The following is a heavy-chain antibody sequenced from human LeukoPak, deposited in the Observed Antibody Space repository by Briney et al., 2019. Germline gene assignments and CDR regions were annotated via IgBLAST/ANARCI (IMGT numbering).Heavy chain of an antibody. CDR3: ARTGGTTVGYYYYGMDV. CDR1: GGSFSGYY. D-gene: IGHD1-26*01. Sequence: SETLSLTCAVYGGSFSGYYWGWIRQPPGKGMEWNGEINHSGSTNYNPSLRSRVTISVDTSKNQFSLKLSSVTAADTAVYYCARTGGTTVGYYYYGMDVWGQGTTVTVSS. J-gene: IGHJ6*02. V-gene: IGHV4-34*01. CDR2: INHSGST.